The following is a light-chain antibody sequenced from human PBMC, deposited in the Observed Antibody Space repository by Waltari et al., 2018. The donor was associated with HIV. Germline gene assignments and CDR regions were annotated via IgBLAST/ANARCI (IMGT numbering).Light chain of an antibody. CDR3: AAYDDRLPGWM. CDR1: SSNIGSNS. Sequence: QSVLTQPPSASGTPGQRVTISCSGSSSNIGSNSVYWYQQHPGMAPQVLSYRNGQRPSGVPDRFSASRSGTSASLAISGLRSEDEADYYCAAYDDRLPGWMFGGGTKLTVL. J-gene: IGLJ3*02. CDR2: RNG. V-gene: IGLV1-47*01.